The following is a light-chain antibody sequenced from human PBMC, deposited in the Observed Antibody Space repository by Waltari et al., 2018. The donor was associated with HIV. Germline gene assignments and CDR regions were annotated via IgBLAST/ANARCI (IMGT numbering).Light chain of an antibody. CDR1: SSDIRHYTY. V-gene: IGLV2-14*01. CDR3: SSYISTTTL. Sequence: QSAPTQPASVSGSPGQSITISCTGTSSDIRHYTYVSWYQQSPGKAPQLMSYEVSQRPSGVSNRFSGSKSGNTASLTISGLQAEDEADYYCSSYISTTTLFGTGTKVTVL. CDR2: EVS. J-gene: IGLJ1*01.